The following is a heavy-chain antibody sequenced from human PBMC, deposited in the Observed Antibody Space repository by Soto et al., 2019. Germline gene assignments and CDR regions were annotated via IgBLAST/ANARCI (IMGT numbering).Heavy chain of an antibody. J-gene: IGHJ6*02. D-gene: IGHD3-3*01. CDR2: IYYSGNT. Sequence: QVRLLESGPGLLKPSETLSLTCSVSGGSMSPFYWSWIRQSPRKGLGWIGYIYYSGNTNYNPSLKSRVTISVDTSKDQFALRLSSVTAADSAVYYCARGVYDYWSGYYAGSGLDVWGQGTTVIVSS. CDR3: ARGVYDYWSGYYAGSGLDV. CDR1: GGSMSPFY. V-gene: IGHV4-59*01.